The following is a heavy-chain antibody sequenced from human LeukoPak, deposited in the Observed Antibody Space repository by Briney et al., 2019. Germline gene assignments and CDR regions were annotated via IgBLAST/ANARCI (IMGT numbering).Heavy chain of an antibody. D-gene: IGHD5-12*01. CDR1: GFTFSDYY. CDR2: IYSGGST. Sequence: GGSLRLSCAASGFTFSDYYMSWVRQAPGKGLEWVSVIYSGGSTYYADSVKGRFTISRDNSKNTLYLQMNSLRAEDTAVYYCARVDREWLRAVDYWGQGTLVTVSS. J-gene: IGHJ4*02. CDR3: ARVDREWLRAVDY. V-gene: IGHV3-66*01.